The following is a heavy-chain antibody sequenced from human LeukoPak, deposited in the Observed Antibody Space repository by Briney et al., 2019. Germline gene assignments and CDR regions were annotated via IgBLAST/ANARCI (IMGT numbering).Heavy chain of an antibody. D-gene: IGHD7-27*01. CDR2: IYTSGST. V-gene: IGHV4-61*02. Sequence: PSETLSLTCTVSGGSISSGSYYWSWIRQPAGKGLEWIGRIYTSGSTNYNPSLKSRVTISVGTSKNQFSLKLSSVTAADTAVYYCAGLGTTTGYYYMDVWGKGTTVTVSS. J-gene: IGHJ6*03. CDR1: GGSISSGSYY. CDR3: AGLGTTTGYYYMDV.